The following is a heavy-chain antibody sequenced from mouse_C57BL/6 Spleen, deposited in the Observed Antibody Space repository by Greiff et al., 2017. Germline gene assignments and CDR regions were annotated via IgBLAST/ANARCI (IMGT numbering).Heavy chain of an antibody. J-gene: IGHJ2*01. CDR2: ISSGSSTI. CDR1: GFTFSDYG. CDR3: ARLGLDY. D-gene: IGHD4-1*01. Sequence: VQLKESGGGLVKPGGSLKLSCAASGFTFSDYGMHWVRQAPETGLEWVAYISSGSSTIYYADTVKGRFTISRDNAKNTLFLQMTSLRSEDTAMYYCARLGLDYWGQGTTLTVSS. V-gene: IGHV5-17*01.